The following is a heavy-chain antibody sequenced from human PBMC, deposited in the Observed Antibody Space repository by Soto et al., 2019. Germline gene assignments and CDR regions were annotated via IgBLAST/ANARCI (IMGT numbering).Heavy chain of an antibody. CDR3: ARGLGGYYPPFDY. J-gene: IGHJ4*02. CDR2: INAGNGNT. D-gene: IGHD3-22*01. V-gene: IGHV1-3*01. CDR1: GDTFTSYA. Sequence: ASVKVSCKTSGDTFTSYAIHWVRQAPGQRLEWMGWINAGNGNTKYSQKFQGRVTITRDTSASTAYMELSSLRSEDTAVYCCARGLGGYYPPFDYWGQGTLVTVSS.